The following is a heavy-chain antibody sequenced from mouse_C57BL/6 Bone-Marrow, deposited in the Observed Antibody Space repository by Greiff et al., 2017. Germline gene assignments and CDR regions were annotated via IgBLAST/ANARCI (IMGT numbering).Heavy chain of an antibody. CDR3: ARPYLFDY. D-gene: IGHD5-1*01. J-gene: IGHJ2*01. Sequence: EVQVVESGGDLVKPGGSLKLSCAASGFTFSSYGMSWVRQTPDKRLEWVATISSGGSYTYYPDSVKGRFTISRDNAKNTLYLQMSSLKAEDTAMDYCARPYLFDYWGQGTTLTVSS. CDR1: GFTFSSYG. CDR2: ISSGGSYT. V-gene: IGHV5-6*01.